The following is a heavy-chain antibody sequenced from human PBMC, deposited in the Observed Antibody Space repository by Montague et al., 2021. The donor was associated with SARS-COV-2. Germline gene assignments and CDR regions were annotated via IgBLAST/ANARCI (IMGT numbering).Heavy chain of an antibody. Sequence: SETRSLTCTVSGGSISNYYWSWIRQPAGKGLDWIGRVSASGTINXXPSLRSRITMSVDASKNQFSLKLSSVTAADTAVYFCARDWVSVPATGTNWGQGTLVTVSS. J-gene: IGHJ4*02. D-gene: IGHD6-13*01. CDR2: VSASGTI. CDR3: ARDWVSVPATGTN. V-gene: IGHV4-4*07. CDR1: GGSISNYY.